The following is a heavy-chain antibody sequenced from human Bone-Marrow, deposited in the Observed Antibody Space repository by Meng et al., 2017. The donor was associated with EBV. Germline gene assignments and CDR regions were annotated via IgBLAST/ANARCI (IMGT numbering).Heavy chain of an antibody. J-gene: IGHJ4*02. CDR1: GFTFSYDY. V-gene: IGHV3-11*01. D-gene: IGHD1-26*01. CDR2: ISSSGSTI. CDR3: ARDKLGGSYYFDY. Sequence: QVELVECGGGLVKPGGSLRLSCAALGFTFSYDYMSWIRQAPGKGLEWVSYISSSGSTIYYADSVRGRFAISRDNAKNSLYLQMNSLRAEDTAVYYCARDKLGGSYYFDYWGQGTLVTVSS.